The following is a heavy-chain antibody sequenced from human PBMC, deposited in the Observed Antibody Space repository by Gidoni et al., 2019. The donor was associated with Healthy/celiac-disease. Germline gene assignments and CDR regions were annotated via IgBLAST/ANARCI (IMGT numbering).Heavy chain of an antibody. D-gene: IGHD4-17*01. CDR1: GGTFSSYA. J-gene: IGHJ4*02. CDR2: IIPIFGTA. Sequence: QVQLVQSGAEVNKPGSSLKVSCNASGGTFSSYAISWVRHAPGQGLEWMGGIIPIFGTANYAQKFQGRVTINEDESTSTDYMELSSLRYEETAVYYCARSTKTTVVTLDYFDYWGQGTLVTVSS. CDR3: ARSTKTTVVTLDYFDY. V-gene: IGHV1-69*01.